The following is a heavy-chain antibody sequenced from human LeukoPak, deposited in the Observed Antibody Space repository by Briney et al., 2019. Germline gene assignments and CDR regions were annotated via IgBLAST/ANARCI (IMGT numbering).Heavy chain of an antibody. V-gene: IGHV3-48*03. J-gene: IGHJ6*04. CDR2: ISSSGSTI. Sequence: GGSLRLSCAASGFTFSSYEMNWVRQAPGKGLEWVSYISSSGSTIYYADSVKGRFTISRDNAKNSLYLQMNSLRAGDTAVYYCAELGITMIGGVWGKGTTITISS. D-gene: IGHD3-10*02. CDR3: AELGITMIGGV. CDR1: GFTFSSYE.